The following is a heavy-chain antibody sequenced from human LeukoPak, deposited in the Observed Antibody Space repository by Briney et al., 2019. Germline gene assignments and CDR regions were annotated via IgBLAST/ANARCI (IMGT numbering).Heavy chain of an antibody. CDR1: GFTFSSYW. J-gene: IGHJ4*02. CDR2: IKNDGSST. CDR3: ARDFGLNGNYLGC. V-gene: IGHV3-74*01. Sequence: GESLRLSCAASGFTFSSYWMHWVRQTPGKGLVWVSRIKNDGSSTSYADSVKGRFTISRDNPKNTLYLQMNTLRAEDTAVYYCARDFGLNGNYLGCWGQGTLVTVSS. D-gene: IGHD3-3*01.